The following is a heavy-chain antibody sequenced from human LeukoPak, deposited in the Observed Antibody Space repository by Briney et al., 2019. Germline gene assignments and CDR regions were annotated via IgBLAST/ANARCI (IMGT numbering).Heavy chain of an antibody. V-gene: IGHV4-4*07. CDR1: GGSISNYH. Sequence: SETLSLTCTVPGGSISNYHWSWIRQPAGKGLEWIGQIHTSGSTNYNPPLKSRVTMSIDTTEDQVSLTIRSVTAADTAFYYCARRDISSGWSFDYWGQGTLVTVSS. CDR3: ARRDISSGWSFDY. D-gene: IGHD6-19*01. CDR2: IHTSGST. J-gene: IGHJ4*02.